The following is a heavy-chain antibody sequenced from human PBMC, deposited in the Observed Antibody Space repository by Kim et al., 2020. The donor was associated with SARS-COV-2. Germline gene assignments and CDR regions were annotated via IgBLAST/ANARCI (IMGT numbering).Heavy chain of an antibody. CDR1: GGSISSSNW. D-gene: IGHD4-17*01. J-gene: IGHJ3*01. CDR3: ARDYAVGVTNAFDV. CDR2: IYHSVST. V-gene: IGHV4-4*02. Sequence: SETLSLTCAVSGGSISSSNWWSWVRQPPGKGLEWIGEIYHSVSTNYNPSFKSRVAISVDKSKNQFSLKLTSVTAADTAVYYCARDYAVGVTNAFDVWGQGTMVTVAS.